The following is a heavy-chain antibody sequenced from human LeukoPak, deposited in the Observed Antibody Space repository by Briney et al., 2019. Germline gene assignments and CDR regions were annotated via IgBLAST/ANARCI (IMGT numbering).Heavy chain of an antibody. J-gene: IGHJ4*02. V-gene: IGHV3-48*03. D-gene: IGHD2-2*01. CDR2: ISSSGSSI. CDR3: ARALPTSWYYFDY. Sequence: PGGSLRLSCAAYGFTFINYEMNWVRQAPGQGLEWVSFISSSGSSIYYADTVKGRFTISRDNAKNSLYLQMNSLRAEDTAVYYCARALPTSWYYFDYWGRGTLVTVSS. CDR1: GFTFINYE.